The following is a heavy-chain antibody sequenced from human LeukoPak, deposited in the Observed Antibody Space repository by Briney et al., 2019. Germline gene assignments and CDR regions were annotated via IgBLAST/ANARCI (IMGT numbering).Heavy chain of an antibody. CDR3: AREGEGSGYYFDY. CDR2: ISAYNGNT. J-gene: IGHJ4*02. Sequence: ASVKVSCKASGYTFTSYGIGWVRQAPGQGLEWMGWISAYNGNTNYAQKFQGRVTMTRDTSTSTVYMELSSLRSEDTAVYYCAREGEGSGYYFDYWGQGTLVTVSS. D-gene: IGHD3-22*01. CDR1: GYTFTSYG. V-gene: IGHV1-18*01.